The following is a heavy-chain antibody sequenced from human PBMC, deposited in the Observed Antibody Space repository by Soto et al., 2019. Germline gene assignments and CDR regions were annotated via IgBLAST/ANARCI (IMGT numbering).Heavy chain of an antibody. CDR1: GGSFSGYY. CDR3: ARAGKRFSTNREDGDYYYYYGMDV. J-gene: IGHJ6*02. Sequence: SETLSLTCAVYGGSFSGYYWSWIRQPPGKGLEWIGEINHSGSTNYNPSLKSRVTISVDTSKNQFSLKMSPVTAADTAVYYCARAGKRFSTNREDGDYYYYYGMDVGGQGTTVTVSS. D-gene: IGHD4-17*01. V-gene: IGHV4-34*01. CDR2: INHSGST.